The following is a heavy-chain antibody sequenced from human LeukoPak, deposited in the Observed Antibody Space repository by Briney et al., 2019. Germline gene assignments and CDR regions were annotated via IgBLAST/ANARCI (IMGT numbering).Heavy chain of an antibody. CDR2: ISRGASTI. J-gene: IGHJ4*02. V-gene: IGHV3-48*03. D-gene: IGHD2-15*01. CDR1: GFTFSSYE. CDR3: ARGYCSGGNCYLDY. Sequence: GGSLRLSCAASGFTFSSYEMDWVRQAPGKGLEWVSYISRGASTIYHADSVKGRFTISRDNARNSLYLRMNSLRAEDTAVYYCARGYCSGGNCYLDYWGQGTLVTVSA.